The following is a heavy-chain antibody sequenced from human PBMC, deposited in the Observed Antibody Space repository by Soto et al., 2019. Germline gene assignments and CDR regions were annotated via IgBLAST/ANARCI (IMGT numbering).Heavy chain of an antibody. V-gene: IGHV4-31*03. Sequence: SETLSLTCTVSGDSMSTDGYYWNWIRQHPGKGLEWIGSISHIGTTYYNPSLKSRLIMSVDPSQNYFSLKLTSMTAADTAVYYCARDQAYGSAFEGYYYYRMDVWGQGDTVTVSS. J-gene: IGHJ6*02. CDR2: ISHIGTT. D-gene: IGHD3-10*01. CDR1: GDSMSTDGYY. CDR3: ARDQAYGSAFEGYYYYRMDV.